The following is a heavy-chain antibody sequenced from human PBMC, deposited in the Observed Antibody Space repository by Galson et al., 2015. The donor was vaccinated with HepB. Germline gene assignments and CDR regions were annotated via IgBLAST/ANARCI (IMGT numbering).Heavy chain of an antibody. CDR3: AKRPPGGYYYMDV. V-gene: IGHV3-30*18. CDR1: GFTFSSYG. J-gene: IGHJ6*03. Sequence: SLRLSCAASGFTFSSYGMHWVRQAPGKGLEWVAVISYDGSNKYYADSVKGRFTISRDNSKNTLYLQMNSLRAEDTAVYYCAKRPPGGYYYMDVWGKGTTVTVSS. CDR2: ISYDGSNK.